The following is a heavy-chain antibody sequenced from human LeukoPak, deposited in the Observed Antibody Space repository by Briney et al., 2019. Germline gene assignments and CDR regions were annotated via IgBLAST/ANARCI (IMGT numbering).Heavy chain of an antibody. J-gene: IGHJ3*02. CDR1: GYSISSGYY. CDR2: IYHSGST. Sequence: SETLSLTCTVSGYSISSGYYWGWIRQPPGKGLEWIGSIYHSGSTYYNPSLKSRVTISVDTSKNQFSLKLSSVTAADTAVYYCARPTKGGGFWDGAFDIWGQGTMVTVSS. D-gene: IGHD3-10*01. V-gene: IGHV4-38-2*02. CDR3: ARPTKGGGFWDGAFDI.